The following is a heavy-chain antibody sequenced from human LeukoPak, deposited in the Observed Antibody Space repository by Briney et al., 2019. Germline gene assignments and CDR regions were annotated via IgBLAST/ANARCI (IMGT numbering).Heavy chain of an antibody. J-gene: IGHJ4*02. Sequence: PSETLSLTCAVSGYSISSGYYWGWIRQPPGKGLEWIGTIFHSGSTYYNPSPMSRVTMSMDKSKNQFSLKLNSVTASDTAVYFCARRGSAGWYADYWGQGTLVTVSS. CDR2: IFHSGST. D-gene: IGHD6-19*01. V-gene: IGHV4-38-2*01. CDR1: GYSISSGYY. CDR3: ARRGSAGWYADY.